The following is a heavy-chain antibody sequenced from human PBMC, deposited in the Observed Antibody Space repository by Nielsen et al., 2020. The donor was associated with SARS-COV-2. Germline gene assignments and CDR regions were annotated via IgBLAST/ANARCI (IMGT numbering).Heavy chain of an antibody. D-gene: IGHD3-9*01. J-gene: IGHJ4*02. CDR3: ARDFDWLSYLDY. CDR2: ISSSSSYI. CDR1: GFTFDDYA. V-gene: IGHV3-21*01. Sequence: GESLKISCAASGFTFDDYAMHWVRQAPGKGLEWVSSISSSSSYIYYADSVKGRFTISRDNAKNSLYLQMNSLRAEDTAVYYCARDFDWLSYLDYWGQGTLVTVSS.